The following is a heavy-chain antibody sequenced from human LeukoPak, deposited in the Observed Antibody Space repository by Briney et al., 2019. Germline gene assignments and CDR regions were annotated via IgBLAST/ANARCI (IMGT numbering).Heavy chain of an antibody. CDR1: GGSISSYY. Sequence: SETLSLTCTVSGGSISSYYWSWIRQPAGKGLEWIGRIYTSGSTNYNPSLKSRVTISVDTSKNQFSLKLSSVTAADTAVYYCARETGYSSSWYLYPDYWGQGTLVTVSS. V-gene: IGHV4-4*07. CDR2: IYTSGST. D-gene: IGHD6-13*01. CDR3: ARETGYSSSWYLYPDY. J-gene: IGHJ4*02.